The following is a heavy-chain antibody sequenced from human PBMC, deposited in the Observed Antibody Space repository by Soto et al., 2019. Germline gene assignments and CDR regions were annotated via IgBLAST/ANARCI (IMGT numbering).Heavy chain of an antibody. CDR2: IGGSGGTT. V-gene: IGHV3-23*01. CDR3: AKIAEAVAGTVYGY. D-gene: IGHD6-19*01. J-gene: IGHJ4*02. CDR1: GSTFSIYA. Sequence: GGSLRLSCAASGSTFSIYAMGWVRQALGKGLEWVSAIGGSGGTTFYADSVKGRFTISRDNSKNTLYLQMNSLRAEDTAVYYCAKIAEAVAGTVYGYWGQGTLVTVSS.